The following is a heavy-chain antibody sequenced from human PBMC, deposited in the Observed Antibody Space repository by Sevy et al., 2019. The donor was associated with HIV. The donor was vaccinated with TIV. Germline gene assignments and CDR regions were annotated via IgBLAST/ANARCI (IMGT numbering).Heavy chain of an antibody. CDR2: IYGSAGVT. D-gene: IGHD3-22*01. J-gene: IGHJ3*02. CDR3: AGGRFDSTGSFDAFDI. CDR1: GITFSGYA. V-gene: IGHV3-23*01. Sequence: GGFLRLSCAASGITFSGYAMNWVRQAPGKGLDWVSTIYGSAGVTYYTDSVKGRFTISRDNSKNTLILQMNNLRAEDTAVYYCAGGRFDSTGSFDAFDIWGRGTLVTVSS.